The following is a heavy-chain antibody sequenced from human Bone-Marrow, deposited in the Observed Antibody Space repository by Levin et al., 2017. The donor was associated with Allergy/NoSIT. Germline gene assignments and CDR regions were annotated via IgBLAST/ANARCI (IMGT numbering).Heavy chain of an antibody. Sequence: GGSLRLSCAASGFSFKDFWMSWVRQAPGKGLEWVANINRDGSEERYADSLKGRFTISRDNAKYSVSLQMNSLRVEDTAVYYCARDRDGKDYWGQGTLVTVSS. J-gene: IGHJ4*02. CDR1: GFSFKDFW. CDR2: INRDGSEE. V-gene: IGHV3-7*04. D-gene: IGHD1-14*01. CDR3: ARDRDGKDY.